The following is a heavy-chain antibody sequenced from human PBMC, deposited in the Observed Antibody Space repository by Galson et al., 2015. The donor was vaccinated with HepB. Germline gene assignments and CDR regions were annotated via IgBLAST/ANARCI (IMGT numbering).Heavy chain of an antibody. V-gene: IGHV3-30-3*01. CDR1: DFTFNYYT. CDR2: ISYDGNSR. J-gene: IGHJ6*02. CDR3: ARDKVTERGGDYYGVDV. Sequence: SLRLSCAGSDFTFNYYTMNWVRQAPGKGLEWLSFISYDGNSRYYEDSVKGRFTISRDDSKSTLYLQMNSLRDDDTALYYCARDKVTERGGDYYGVDVWGQGTTVIVSS. D-gene: IGHD5-18*01.